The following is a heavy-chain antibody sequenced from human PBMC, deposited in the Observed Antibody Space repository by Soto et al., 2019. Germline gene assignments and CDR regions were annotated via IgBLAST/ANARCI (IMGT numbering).Heavy chain of an antibody. CDR2: IYYSGST. CDR1: GGSVSSGSYY. D-gene: IGHD4-4*01. CDR3: AGTTTAPLDY. Sequence: SETLSLTCTVSGGSVSSGSYYWTWLRPHPGKGLKWIGYIYYSGSTNYNPSLKNRLTISVDTSKNQFSLNLSSVTAADTAVYYCAGTTTAPLDYWGQGTLVTVSS. J-gene: IGHJ4*02. V-gene: IGHV4-61*01.